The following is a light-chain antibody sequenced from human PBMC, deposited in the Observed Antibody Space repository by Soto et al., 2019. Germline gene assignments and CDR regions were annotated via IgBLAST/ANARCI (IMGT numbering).Light chain of an antibody. J-gene: IGLJ3*02. V-gene: IGLV2-14*01. Sequence: QSALTQPASVSGSPGQSITISCTGTSSDVGGYNYVSWYQQYPGKAPKLMIYEVSTRPSGVSTRFSGSKSGNTASLTISGLQAEDEADYYCSEYTNNSPVVFGGGTKLTVL. CDR3: SEYTNNSPVV. CDR2: EVS. CDR1: SSDVGGYNY.